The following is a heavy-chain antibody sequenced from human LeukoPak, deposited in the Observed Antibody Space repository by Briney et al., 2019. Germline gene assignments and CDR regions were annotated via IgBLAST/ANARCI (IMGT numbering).Heavy chain of an antibody. CDR1: GFTFSSYA. V-gene: IGHV3-23*01. D-gene: IGHD5-24*01. CDR3: AKDRGTDVGIDNNLFDP. Sequence: PGGSLRLSCAASGFTFSSYAMIRVRPAPGKGLEWVSAISGSGGSTSYADSVKGRFTISRDNSKNTLYLQMNSLRAEDTAVYYCAKDRGTDVGIDNNLFDPWGQGTLVIVSS. J-gene: IGHJ5*02. CDR2: ISGSGGST.